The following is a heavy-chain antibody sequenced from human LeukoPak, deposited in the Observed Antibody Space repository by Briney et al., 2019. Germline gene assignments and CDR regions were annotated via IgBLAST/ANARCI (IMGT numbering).Heavy chain of an antibody. CDR3: AKDAKAYYDSSGYYHS. CDR1: GFTFSSYA. J-gene: IGHJ4*02. V-gene: IGHV3-23*01. D-gene: IGHD3-22*01. CDR2: ISSSGGST. Sequence: GGSLRLSCAASGFTFSSYAMHWVRQAPGKGLEWVSVISSSGGSTHYADSVKGRFTISRDTSRSTLYLQMNSLRAEDTAVYYCAKDAKAYYDSSGYYHSWGQGTLVTVSS.